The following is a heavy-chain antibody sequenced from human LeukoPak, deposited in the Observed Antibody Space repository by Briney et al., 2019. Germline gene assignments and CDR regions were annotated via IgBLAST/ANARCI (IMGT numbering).Heavy chain of an antibody. D-gene: IGHD1-14*01. CDR1: GFSFSDHY. CDR2: IRKKANRYTA. J-gene: IGHJ3*02. Sequence: GGSLRLSCAASGFSFSDHYMDWVRQAPGKGLEWVGRIRKKANRYTAGYAASVKGRFTISRDDSKNSLYLQMNSLKTEDTAVYYCARSQPYDAFDIWGHGTVVTVS. V-gene: IGHV3-72*01. CDR3: ARSQPYDAFDI.